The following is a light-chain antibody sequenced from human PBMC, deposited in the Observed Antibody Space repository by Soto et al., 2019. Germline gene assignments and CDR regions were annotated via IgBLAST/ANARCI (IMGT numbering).Light chain of an antibody. J-gene: IGLJ2*01. Sequence: QSALTQPASVSGSPGQSITISCTGTSSDVGGYDYVSWYQQHPGKAPKLMIYDVSNRPSGVSNRFSGSKSGNTASLTISGLQAEDEADYYCSSYTGSSNYVVFGGGTKRTVL. CDR2: DVS. CDR1: SSDVGGYDY. CDR3: SSYTGSSNYVV. V-gene: IGLV2-14*01.